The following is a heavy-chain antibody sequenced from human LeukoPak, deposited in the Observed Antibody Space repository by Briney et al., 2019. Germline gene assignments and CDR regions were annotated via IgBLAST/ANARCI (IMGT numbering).Heavy chain of an antibody. Sequence: GGSLRLSCAASGFTFRTYGMHWVRQASGKGLEWVALIWYDGSKKYYADSVKGRFTVSRDNPKNTLYLQMNSLRAEDTAVYHCARDLWGYSNSDGRDVGGQGTTVTVSS. V-gene: IGHV3-33*01. D-gene: IGHD4-11*01. CDR2: IWYDGSKK. CDR3: ARDLWGYSNSDGRDV. J-gene: IGHJ6*02. CDR1: GFTFRTYG.